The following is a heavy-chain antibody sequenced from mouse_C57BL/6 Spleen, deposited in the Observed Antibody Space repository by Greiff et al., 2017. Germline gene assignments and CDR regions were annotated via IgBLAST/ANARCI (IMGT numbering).Heavy chain of an antibody. V-gene: IGHV1-82*01. CDR2: IYPGDGDT. D-gene: IGHD2-2*01. CDR1: GYAFSSSW. CDR3: ARWGNDRYWYCDV. Sequence: QVQLQQSGPELVKPGASVKISCKASGYAFSSSWMNWVKQRPGKGLEWIGRIYPGDGDTNYNGKFKGKATLTADKSSSTAYMQLSSLTSADSAVYFCARWGNDRYWYCDVWGTGTTVTVSS. J-gene: IGHJ1*03.